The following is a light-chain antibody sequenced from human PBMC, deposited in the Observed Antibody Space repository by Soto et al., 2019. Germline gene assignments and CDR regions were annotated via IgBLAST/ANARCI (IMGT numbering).Light chain of an antibody. V-gene: IGKV3D-20*02. CDR1: QSVGSSY. CDR3: QQRSNWPQT. CDR2: DVS. Sequence: EIVLTQSPATLSLSPGERATLSCRASQSVGSSYLAWYQQKPGQAPRLLIYDVSSRATGIPDRFSGSGSGTDFTLTISSLEPEDFAVYYCQQRSNWPQTFGQGTKVDIK. J-gene: IGKJ1*01.